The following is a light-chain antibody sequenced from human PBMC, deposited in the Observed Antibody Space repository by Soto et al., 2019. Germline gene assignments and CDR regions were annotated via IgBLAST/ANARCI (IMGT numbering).Light chain of an antibody. Sequence: DIQVTQSPSSLSASVGDRVTITCRASQSITTYLNWYRQKPGKAPKLLIYAASSLQSGVPPRFSGSGSGTEFTLTIRSLQPDDIETYYCQPYSSYSAWTFGEGTNEDIK. CDR2: AAS. V-gene: IGKV1-39*01. J-gene: IGKJ1*01. CDR1: QSITTY. CDR3: QPYSSYSAWT.